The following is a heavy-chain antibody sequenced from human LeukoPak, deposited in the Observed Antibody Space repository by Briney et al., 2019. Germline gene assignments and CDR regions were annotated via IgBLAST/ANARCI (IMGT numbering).Heavy chain of an antibody. CDR2: INPNSGDT. V-gene: IGHV1-2*02. D-gene: IGHD3-3*01. J-gene: IGHJ4*02. CDR1: GYTFTGYY. Sequence: GASVKVSCKASGYTFTGYYIHWVRQAPGQGLEWMGWINPNSGDTNYAQRFQGRVTMTRDTSISTAHMELNRLKSDDTAVYYCARVFEADDDWLTIFRGFDYWGQGTLVTVSS. CDR3: ARVFEADDDWLTIFRGFDY.